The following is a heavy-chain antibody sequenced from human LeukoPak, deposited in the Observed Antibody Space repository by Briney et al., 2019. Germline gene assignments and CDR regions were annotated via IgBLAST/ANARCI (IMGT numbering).Heavy chain of an antibody. CDR1: GYTFTSYA. V-gene: IGHV7-4-1*02. CDR2: INTNTGSP. Sequence: ASVKVSCEASGYTFTSYAMHWVRQAPGQRLEWMGWINTNTGSPTYAQAFTGRFVFSLDTSVSTAYLQISSLKAEDTAVYYCACYDCGDYWGQGTLVTVSS. J-gene: IGHJ4*02. D-gene: IGHD2-2*01. CDR3: ACYDCGDY.